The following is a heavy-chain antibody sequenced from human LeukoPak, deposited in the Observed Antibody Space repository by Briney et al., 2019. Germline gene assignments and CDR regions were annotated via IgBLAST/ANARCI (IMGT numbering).Heavy chain of an antibody. Sequence: SVKVSWKASGGTFSSYAISWVRQAPGQGLEWMRRIIPILGIANYAQKFQGRVTITADKSTSTAYMELSSLRSEDTAVYYCARDGGYAPSWFDPWGQGTLVTVSS. D-gene: IGHD5-12*01. CDR2: IIPILGIA. CDR3: ARDGGYAPSWFDP. V-gene: IGHV1-69*04. CDR1: GGTFSSYA. J-gene: IGHJ5*02.